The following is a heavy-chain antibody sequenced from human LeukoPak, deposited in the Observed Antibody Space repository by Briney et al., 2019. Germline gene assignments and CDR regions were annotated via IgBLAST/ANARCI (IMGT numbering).Heavy chain of an antibody. D-gene: IGHD6-19*01. Sequence: SETLSLTCTVSGGSISSGSYYWSWIRQPAGKGLEWIGRIYTSGSTNYNPSLKSRVTISVDTSKNQFSLKLSSVTAADTAVYYCARDPAGGTVAGAFDIWGQGTMVTVSS. CDR2: IYTSGST. V-gene: IGHV4-61*02. CDR3: ARDPAGGTVAGAFDI. CDR1: GGSISSGSYY. J-gene: IGHJ3*02.